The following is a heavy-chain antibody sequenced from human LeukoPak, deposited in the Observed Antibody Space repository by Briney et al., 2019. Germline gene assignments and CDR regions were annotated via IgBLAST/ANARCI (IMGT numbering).Heavy chain of an antibody. V-gene: IGHV3-30*02. CDR1: GFTFSSYD. J-gene: IGHJ4*02. CDR2: IRYDGNIK. CDR3: AKGRYYDSSGYPIDY. D-gene: IGHD3-22*01. Sequence: GGSLRLSCAASGFTFSSYDMHWVRQAPGKGLEWVAFIRYDGNIKYFTDSVKGRFTISRDTSKNTLYLQMNSLRAEDTAVYFCAKGRYYDSSGYPIDYWGQGALVTVSS.